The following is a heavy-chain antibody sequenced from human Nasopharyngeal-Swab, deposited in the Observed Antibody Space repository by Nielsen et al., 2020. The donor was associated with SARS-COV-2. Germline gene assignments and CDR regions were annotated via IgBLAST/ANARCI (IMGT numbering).Heavy chain of an antibody. J-gene: IGHJ3*02. CDR2: ISSNGGGT. CDR3: ARDADYYYDRAFDI. D-gene: IGHD3-22*01. Sequence: GESLKISCAASGFTFSSYAMHWVRQAPGKGLEYVSAISSNGGGTYYANSVKGRFTISRDNSKNTLYLQMGSLRAEDMAVYYCARDADYYYDRAFDIWGQGTMVTVSS. CDR1: GFTFSSYA. V-gene: IGHV3-64*01.